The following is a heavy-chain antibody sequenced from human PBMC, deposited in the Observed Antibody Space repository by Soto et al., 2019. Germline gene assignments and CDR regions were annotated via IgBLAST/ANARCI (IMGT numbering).Heavy chain of an antibody. J-gene: IGHJ5*02. CDR1: GFTFSSYW. V-gene: IGHV3-74*01. D-gene: IGHD2-15*01. CDR2: INSDGRST. Sequence: EVQLVESGGGLVQPGGSLRLSCAASGFTFSSYWMHWVRQAPGKGLVWVSRINSDGRSTSYADSVKGRITISRDNAKNTLNLQMNSLRTEDTAVYYCARGEDAGYCSGGSCSGDWFDPWGQGTLVTVSS. CDR3: ARGEDAGYCSGGSCSGDWFDP.